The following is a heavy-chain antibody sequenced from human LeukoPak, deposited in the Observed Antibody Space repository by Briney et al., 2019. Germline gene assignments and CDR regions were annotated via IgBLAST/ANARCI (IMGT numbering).Heavy chain of an antibody. Sequence: SETLSLTCTVSGGSISSYYWSWIRQPPGKGLEWIGSIYHSGSTYYNPSLKSRVTISVDTSKNQFSLKLSSVTAADTAVYYCARKGGLKDAFDIWGQGTMVTVSS. V-gene: IGHV4-39*07. J-gene: IGHJ3*02. CDR3: ARKGGLKDAFDI. CDR2: IYHSGST. CDR1: GGSISSYY. D-gene: IGHD3-16*01.